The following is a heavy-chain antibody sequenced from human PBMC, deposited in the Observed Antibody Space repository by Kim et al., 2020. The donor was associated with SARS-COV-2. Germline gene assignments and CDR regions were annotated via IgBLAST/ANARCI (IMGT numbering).Heavy chain of an antibody. V-gene: IGHV3-23*03. D-gene: IGHD3-10*01. J-gene: IGHJ4*02. CDR3: AKTGSGSYFSYYFDY. Sequence: ADSVKGRFTISRDNSKNTLYLQMNSLRAEDTAVHYCAKTGSGSYFSYYFDYWGQGTLVTVSS.